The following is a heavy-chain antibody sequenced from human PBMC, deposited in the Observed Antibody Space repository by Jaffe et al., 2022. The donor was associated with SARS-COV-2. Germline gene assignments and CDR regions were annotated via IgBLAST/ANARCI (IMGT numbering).Heavy chain of an antibody. V-gene: IGHV3-33*01. CDR3: ARGTDRYCSGLSCLGGSDY. CDR2: IWFDGSAQ. J-gene: IGHJ4*02. D-gene: IGHD2-2*01. Sequence: QVQLVDSGGGVVPPGRSLRLSCAASGFNFSTYAMHWVRQAPGKGLEWVAVIWFDGSAQYFADSVKGRFTVSRDNSMNMLYLHMDSLRADDTAVYYCARGTDRYCSGLSCLGGSDYWGQGTVVTVSS. CDR1: GFNFSTYA.